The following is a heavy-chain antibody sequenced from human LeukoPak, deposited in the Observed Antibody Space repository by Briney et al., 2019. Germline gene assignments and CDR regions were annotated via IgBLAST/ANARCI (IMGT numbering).Heavy chain of an antibody. Sequence: GGSLRLSCAASGFTFSSYDMDWVRQAPGKGLEWVAVISYDGTNKYYADSVKGRFTIPRDNSKNTLYLQMNSLRVEDTAVYYCARVPNWKMAFDIWGQGTMVTVSS. D-gene: IGHD1-1*01. J-gene: IGHJ3*02. CDR3: ARVPNWKMAFDI. CDR1: GFTFSSYD. V-gene: IGHV3-30-3*01. CDR2: ISYDGTNK.